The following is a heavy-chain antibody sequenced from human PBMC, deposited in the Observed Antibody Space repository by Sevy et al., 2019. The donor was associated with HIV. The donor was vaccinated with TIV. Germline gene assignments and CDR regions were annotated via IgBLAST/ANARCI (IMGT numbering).Heavy chain of an antibody. CDR3: AKGNSGSFDY. V-gene: IGHV3-7*01. CDR2: IKQDESEK. J-gene: IGHJ4*02. Sequence: GGSLRLSCAASGFSFSNYWMHWVRQAPGKGLEWVANIKQDESEKYYVPSMKGRFTISSNNAKNSEYLEMKSLRPEDTAIYYCAKGNSGSFDYSGQGTLVTVST. CDR1: GFSFSNYW. D-gene: IGHD3-22*01.